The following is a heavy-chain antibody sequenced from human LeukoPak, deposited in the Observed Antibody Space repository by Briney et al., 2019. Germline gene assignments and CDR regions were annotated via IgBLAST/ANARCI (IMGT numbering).Heavy chain of an antibody. D-gene: IGHD5-24*01. CDR3: GKSGIIPVALQF. V-gene: IGHV3-30*18. CDR1: GFTFSSYG. Sequence: GGSLRLSCAASGFTFSSYGMHWVRQAPGKGLEWVAVISYDGSNKYYADSVKGRFTISRDNSKNTLYLQMNSLRAEDTAVYYCGKSGIIPVALQFWGQGTLVTRSS. J-gene: IGHJ4*02. CDR2: ISYDGSNK.